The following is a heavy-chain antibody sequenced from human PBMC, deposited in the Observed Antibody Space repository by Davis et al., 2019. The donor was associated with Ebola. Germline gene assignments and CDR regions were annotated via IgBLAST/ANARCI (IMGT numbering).Heavy chain of an antibody. CDR1: GFTFSSYE. Sequence: SLKISCAASGFTFSSYEMNWVRQAPGKGLEWVSYISSSGSTIYYADSVKGRFTISRDNAKNSLYLQMNSLRAEDTAVYYCARASYCSGGSCYSNEFDYWGQGTLVTVSS. J-gene: IGHJ4*02. CDR2: ISSSGSTI. CDR3: ARASYCSGGSCYSNEFDY. V-gene: IGHV3-48*03. D-gene: IGHD2-15*01.